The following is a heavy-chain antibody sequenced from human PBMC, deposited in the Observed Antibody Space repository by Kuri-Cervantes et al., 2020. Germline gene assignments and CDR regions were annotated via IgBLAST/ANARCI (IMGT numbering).Heavy chain of an antibody. CDR2: IRYDGGNE. CDR3: AKDLVLPHMYYFDD. D-gene: IGHD3-16*01. Sequence: GESLKISCAASGFTFSHHGMHWVRQAPGKGLEWVAFIRYDGGNEFYGDSVKGRFTISRDNSKNTLYLQMNSLRAEDTAVYFCAKDLVLPHMYYFDDWGQGTLVTVSS. J-gene: IGHJ4*02. V-gene: IGHV3-30*02. CDR1: GFTFSHHG.